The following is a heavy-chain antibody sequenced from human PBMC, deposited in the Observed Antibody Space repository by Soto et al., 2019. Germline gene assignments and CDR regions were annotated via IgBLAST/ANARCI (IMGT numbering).Heavy chain of an antibody. CDR3: ARDWGTPGRGSAVGYYYHYGMDV. D-gene: IGHD6-19*01. CDR2: IKDDGSEK. CDR1: EFTFNTYW. Sequence: EVQLVESGGGLVQPGGSLRLSCLASEFTFNTYWMKWVRQAPGRGLEWVANIKDDGSEKNYGDSVKGRFTISRDNAKNSLYLQMNRLRGEDTAVYFCARDWGTPGRGSAVGYYYHYGMDVWGQGTTVTVSS. V-gene: IGHV3-7*05. J-gene: IGHJ6*02.